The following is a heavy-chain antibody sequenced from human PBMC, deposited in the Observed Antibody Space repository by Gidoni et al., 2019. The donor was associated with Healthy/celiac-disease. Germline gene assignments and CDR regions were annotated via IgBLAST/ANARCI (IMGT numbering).Heavy chain of an antibody. J-gene: IGHJ5*02. CDR2: ISSSSSTI. V-gene: IGHV3-48*02. D-gene: IGHD5-12*01. Sequence: EVQLVESGGGLVQPGGSLRLSCAASGFTFSSYMLNWVLQAPGKWLEWVSYISSSSSTIYYADSVKGRFTISRDKAKNSLYLQMNSRRDEDTAVYYCASHSGYDQWGWFDPWGQGTLVTVSS. CDR3: ASHSGYDQWGWFDP. CDR1: GFTFSSYM.